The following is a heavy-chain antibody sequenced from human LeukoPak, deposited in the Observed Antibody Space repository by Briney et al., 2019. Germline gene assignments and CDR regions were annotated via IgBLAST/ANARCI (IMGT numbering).Heavy chain of an antibody. Sequence: PGGSLRLSCVVYGLTFRNFWMSWVRQAPGKGLEWVANIKQDGSEKYYVDSVKGRFTISRDNAKNSLYLQMNSLRAGDTAVYYCARGRTSSGWYAGVHYWGQGTLVTVSS. V-gene: IGHV3-7*01. CDR1: GLTFRNFW. CDR2: IKQDGSEK. D-gene: IGHD6-19*01. J-gene: IGHJ4*02. CDR3: ARGRTSSGWYAGVHY.